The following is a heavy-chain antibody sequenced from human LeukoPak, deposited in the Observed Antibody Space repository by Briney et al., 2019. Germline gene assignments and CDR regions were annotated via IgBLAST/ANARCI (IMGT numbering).Heavy chain of an antibody. CDR2: IHPSDSET. D-gene: IGHD6-13*01. Sequence: GESLKISCKGSGYSFTSYWIGWVRQMPGKGLEWMGIIHPSDSETRYSPSFQGQVIISADKSINTAYLQWSSLKASDTAMYYCARRDISSSWYYYWGQGTLVTVSS. V-gene: IGHV5-51*01. CDR3: ARRDISSSWYYY. CDR1: GYSFTSYW. J-gene: IGHJ4*02.